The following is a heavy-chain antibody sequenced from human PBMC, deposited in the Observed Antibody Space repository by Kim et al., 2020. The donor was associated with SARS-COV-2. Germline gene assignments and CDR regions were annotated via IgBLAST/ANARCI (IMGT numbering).Heavy chain of an antibody. J-gene: IGHJ4*02. V-gene: IGHV3-21*01. Sequence: GGSLRLSCAASGFTFSSYSMNWVRQAPGKGLEWVSSISSSSSYIYYADSVKGRFTISRDNAKNSLYLQMNSLRAEDTAVYYCARETYGGYVFLDYWGQGTLVTVSS. CDR3: ARETYGGYVFLDY. CDR2: ISSSSSYI. D-gene: IGHD5-12*01. CDR1: GFTFSSYS.